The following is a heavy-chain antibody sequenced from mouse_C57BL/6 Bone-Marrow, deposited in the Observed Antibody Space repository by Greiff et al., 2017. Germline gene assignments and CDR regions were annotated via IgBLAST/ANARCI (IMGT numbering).Heavy chain of an antibody. CDR3: ARSGSNYWYFDV. CDR1: GYTFTDYY. V-gene: IGHV1-84*01. CDR2: IYPGSGNT. Sequence: VQLQQSGPELVKPGASVKISCKASGYTFTDYYINWVKQRPGQGLAWIGWIYPGSGNTKYNEKFKGKATLTVDTSSSTAYMQLSSLTSEDSAVYFCARSGSNYWYFDVWGTGTTVTVSS. J-gene: IGHJ1*03. D-gene: IGHD2-5*01.